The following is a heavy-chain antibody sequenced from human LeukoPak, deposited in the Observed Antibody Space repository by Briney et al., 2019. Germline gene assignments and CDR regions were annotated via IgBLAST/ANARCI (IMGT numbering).Heavy chain of an antibody. J-gene: IGHJ4*02. CDR1: GFTFNDYA. V-gene: IGHV3-30-3*01. D-gene: IGHD1-26*01. Sequence: PGGSLRLSCAASGFTFNDYAMHWVRQAPGKGLEWVAFISSDGSNKYYADSVRGRFTISRDNSKNTLYLQVNSLRAEDPAVYYCAKDLGYSGSYIDCWGQGTLVTVSS. CDR2: ISSDGSNK. CDR3: AKDLGYSGSYIDC.